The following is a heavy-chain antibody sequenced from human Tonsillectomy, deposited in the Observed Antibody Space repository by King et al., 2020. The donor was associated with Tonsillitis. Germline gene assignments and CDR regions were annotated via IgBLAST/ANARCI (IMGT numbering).Heavy chain of an antibody. CDR1: GYTFTGYY. D-gene: IGHD3-10*01. CDR3: ARGGGDFDY. Sequence: VQLVESGAEVKKPGASVKVSCKASGYTFTGYYLHWVRQAPGQGLEWMGWINPNSGGTSYARRFQDRVTVTRDTSLSTAYMELSRLRSDDTAVFYCARGGGDFDYWGQGTLVTVSS. V-gene: IGHV1-2*02. J-gene: IGHJ4*02. CDR2: INPNSGGT.